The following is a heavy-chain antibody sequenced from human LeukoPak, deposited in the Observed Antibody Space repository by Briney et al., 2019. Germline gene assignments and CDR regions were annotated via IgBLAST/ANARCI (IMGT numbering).Heavy chain of an antibody. V-gene: IGHV4-59*01. J-gene: IGHJ4*02. CDR1: GGSISSYY. CDR2: IYYSGCT. D-gene: IGHD6-13*01. CDR3: ARVKVGAAAGHFDY. Sequence: SETLSLTCTVSGGSISSYYWSWIRQPPGKGLEWIGYIYYSGCTNYNPSLKSRVTISVDTSKNQFSLKLSSVTAADTAVYYCARVKVGAAAGHFDYWGQGTLVTVSS.